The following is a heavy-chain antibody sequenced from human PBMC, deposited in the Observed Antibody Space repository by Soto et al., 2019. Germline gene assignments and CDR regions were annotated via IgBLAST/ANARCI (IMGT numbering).Heavy chain of an antibody. CDR3: ARGSSWYLNWFDP. CDR2: IYYSGST. D-gene: IGHD6-13*01. Sequence: PSETLSLTCTVSGGSISSSSYYWGWIRQPPGKGLEWIGSIYYSGSTYYNPSLKSRVTISVDTSKNQFSLKLSSVTAAETAVYYCARGSSWYLNWFDPWGQGNLVTVSS. V-gene: IGHV4-39*01. CDR1: GGSISSSSYY. J-gene: IGHJ5*02.